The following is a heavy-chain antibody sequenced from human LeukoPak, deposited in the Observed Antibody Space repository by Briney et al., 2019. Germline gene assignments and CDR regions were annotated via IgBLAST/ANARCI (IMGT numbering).Heavy chain of an antibody. CDR2: IAYDGKTT. CDR1: GFTFTSYG. V-gene: IGHV3-30*18. Sequence: PGRSLRLSCAASGFTFTSYGTHWVRQAPGKGLEWVAVIAYDGKTTYYADSVKGRFTISRDNSKNTLYLQMNSLRVEDTAVYYCAELGITMIGGVWGKGTTVTISS. J-gene: IGHJ6*04. D-gene: IGHD3-10*02. CDR3: AELGITMIGGV.